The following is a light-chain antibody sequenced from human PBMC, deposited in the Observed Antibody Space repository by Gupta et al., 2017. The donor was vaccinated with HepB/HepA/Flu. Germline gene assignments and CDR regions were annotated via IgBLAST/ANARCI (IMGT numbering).Light chain of an antibody. J-gene: IGKJ1*01. CDR3: QQYSHSPWT. Sequence: DIQMTQSPSSLSETIGDRVTITCRASQGISYYLAWFQQKPGRAPKSLIYDRSTLKSGVPSRFSGSGSGTDVTLTIISLQTEDFATYYCQQYSHSPWTFGQGTKVEIK. V-gene: IGKV1-16*01. CDR1: QGISYY. CDR2: DRS.